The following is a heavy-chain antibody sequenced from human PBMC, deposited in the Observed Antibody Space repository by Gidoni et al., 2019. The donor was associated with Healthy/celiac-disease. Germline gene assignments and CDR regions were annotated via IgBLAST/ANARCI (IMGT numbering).Heavy chain of an antibody. J-gene: IGHJ4*02. D-gene: IGHD6-6*01. CDR1: GGSISSYY. CDR3: ARDLGYSSSSRFDY. V-gene: IGHV4-4*07. CDR2: IYTSGST. Sequence: QVQLPESGPGLVKPSETLSLTCTVSGGSISSYYWSWIRQPAGKGLEWIGRIYTSGSTNYNPPLKSRVTMSVDTSKNKFSMKLSSVTAADTAVYYCARDLGYSSSSRFDYWGQGTLVTVSS.